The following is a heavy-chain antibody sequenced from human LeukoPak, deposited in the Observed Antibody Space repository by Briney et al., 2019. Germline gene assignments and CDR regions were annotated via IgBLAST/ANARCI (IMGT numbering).Heavy chain of an antibody. Sequence: SGPTLVNPTQTLTLTCTFSGFSLSTSGVGVGWIRQPPGKALEWLALIYWNDDKRYSPSLKSRLTITKDTSNNQVVLTMTNVDPVDTATYYCAHRYDFWSGYSDFDYWGQGTLVTVSS. V-gene: IGHV2-5*01. J-gene: IGHJ4*02. D-gene: IGHD3-3*01. CDR2: IYWNDDK. CDR1: GFSLSTSGVG. CDR3: AHRYDFWSGYSDFDY.